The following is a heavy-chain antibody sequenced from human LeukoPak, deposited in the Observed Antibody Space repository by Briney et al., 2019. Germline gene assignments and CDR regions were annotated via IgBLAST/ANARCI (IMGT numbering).Heavy chain of an antibody. CDR2: IYSGGST. CDR1: GFTLSSYA. Sequence: GGSLRLSCAASGFTLSSYAMSWVRQAPGKGLEWVSVIYSGGSTYNADSVKGRFTISRDSSKNTLYLQMNSLRAEDTAVYYCARIAVAGLNFDFWGQGTLVTVSS. D-gene: IGHD6-19*01. J-gene: IGHJ4*02. CDR3: ARIAVAGLNFDF. V-gene: IGHV3-66*01.